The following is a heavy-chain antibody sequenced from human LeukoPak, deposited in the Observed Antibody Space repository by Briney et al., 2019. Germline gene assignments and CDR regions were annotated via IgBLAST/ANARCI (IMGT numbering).Heavy chain of an antibody. J-gene: IGHJ4*02. Sequence: PGGSLRLSCAASGFTFSSYEMNWVRQAPGKGLEWVSSITSSSRYIYYADSVKGRFTISRDNAKNSLYLQMNSLRAEDTALYYCARGYGGNSYYFDSWGRGTLVTVSS. CDR1: GFTFSSYE. V-gene: IGHV3-21*01. D-gene: IGHD4-23*01. CDR3: ARGYGGNSYYFDS. CDR2: ITSSSRYI.